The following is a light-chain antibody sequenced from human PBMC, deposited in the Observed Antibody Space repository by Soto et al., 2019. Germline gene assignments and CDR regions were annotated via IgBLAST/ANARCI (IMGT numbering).Light chain of an antibody. V-gene: IGKV1-13*02. J-gene: IGKJ3*01. CDR2: DVS. CDR1: QGISSA. Sequence: AIQLTQSPSSLSASVGDRVTITCRASQGISSALAWYQQRPGKAPKLLIYDVSSLESGVPSRFSGSGSGTDFTLTISGLHPEDFTAYYCLQFKTYPFTVGPGTRVDI. CDR3: LQFKTYPFT.